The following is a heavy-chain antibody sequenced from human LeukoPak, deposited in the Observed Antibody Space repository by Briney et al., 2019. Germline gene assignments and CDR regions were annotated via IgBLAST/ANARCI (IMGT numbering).Heavy chain of an antibody. J-gene: IGHJ5*02. D-gene: IGHD2-15*01. V-gene: IGHV4-59*01. CDR2: ISYSGSA. CDR3: ATETECSGGTCYSYGWFDP. CDR1: GGSLSNYY. Sequence: SETLSLTCTVSGGSLSNYYWSWIRQPPGKGLEWIGDISYSGSATYNPSLRSRVTISVDTSTNQFSLTLGSVTAADTAVYYCATETECSGGTCYSYGWFDPWGQGTQVIVSS.